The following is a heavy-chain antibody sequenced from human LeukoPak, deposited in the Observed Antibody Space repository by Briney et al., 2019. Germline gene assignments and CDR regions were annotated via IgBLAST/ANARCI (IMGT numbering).Heavy chain of an antibody. Sequence: GGSLRLSCAASGFTFNNYAMSWVRQAPGKGLEWVSVISGSGGSTYYADSVKGRFTISRDNSKNTLYPQMNSLRAEETAVYYCAKDRGVIVPAGMATWGQGTLVTVSS. CDR2: ISGSGGST. D-gene: IGHD2-2*01. CDR3: AKDRGVIVPAGMAT. CDR1: GFTFNNYA. V-gene: IGHV3-23*01. J-gene: IGHJ5*01.